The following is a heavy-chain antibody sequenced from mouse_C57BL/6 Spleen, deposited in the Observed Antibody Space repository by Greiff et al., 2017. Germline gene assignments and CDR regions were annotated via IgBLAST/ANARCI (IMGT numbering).Heavy chain of an antibody. D-gene: IGHD1-1*01. CDR3: ARHGSAWFAY. Sequence: VKLVESGAELARPGASVKLSCKASGYTFTSYGISWVKQRTGQGLEWIGEIYPRSGNTYYNEKFKGKATLTADKSSSTAYMELRSLTSEDSAVYFCARHGSAWFAYWGQGTLVTVSA. CDR2: IYPRSGNT. V-gene: IGHV1-81*01. CDR1: GYTFTSYG. J-gene: IGHJ3*01.